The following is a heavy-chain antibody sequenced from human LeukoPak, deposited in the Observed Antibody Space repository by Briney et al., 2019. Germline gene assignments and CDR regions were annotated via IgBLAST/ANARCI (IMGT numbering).Heavy chain of an antibody. CDR2: ISSSGSTI. J-gene: IGHJ3*02. CDR3: ARAVGFYGDYTRDGEIDAFDI. Sequence: PGGSLRLSCAASGFTFSDYYMSWIRQAPGKGLEWVSYISSSGSTIYYADSVKGRFTISRDNAKNSLYLQMNSLRAEDTAVYYCARAVGFYGDYTRDGEIDAFDIWGQGTMVTVSS. CDR1: GFTFSDYY. V-gene: IGHV3-11*01. D-gene: IGHD4-17*01.